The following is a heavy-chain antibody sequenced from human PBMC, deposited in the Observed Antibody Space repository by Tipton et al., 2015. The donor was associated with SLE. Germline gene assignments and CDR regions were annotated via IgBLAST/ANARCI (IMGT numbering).Heavy chain of an antibody. D-gene: IGHD1-26*01. J-gene: IGHJ4*02. CDR3: ARHYGSRYFDY. CDR1: GGSISSYY. CDR2: IYYSGST. V-gene: IGHV4-59*08. Sequence: TLSLTCTVSGGSISSYYWSWIRQPPGKGLEWIGYIYYSGSTNYNPSLKSRVTISVDTSKNQFSLKLSSVTAADTAVYYSARHYGSRYFDYWGQGTLVTVSS.